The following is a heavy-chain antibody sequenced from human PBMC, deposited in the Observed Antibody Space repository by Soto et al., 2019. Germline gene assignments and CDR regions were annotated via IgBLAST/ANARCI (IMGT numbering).Heavy chain of an antibody. CDR1: GYSFTSYW. D-gene: IGHD4-17*01. V-gene: IGHV5-51*01. CDR2: IYPGDSDT. J-gene: IGHJ4*02. CDR3: IFGTTVTAYFDY. Sequence: EVQLVQSGAEVKKPGESLKISCKGSGYSFTSYWIGWVRQMPGKGLEWMGIIYPGDSDTRYSPSFQGQVTISSDKSISTSYLQWSSLKAADTAIYFYIFGTTVTAYFDYWGQGTLVTVSS.